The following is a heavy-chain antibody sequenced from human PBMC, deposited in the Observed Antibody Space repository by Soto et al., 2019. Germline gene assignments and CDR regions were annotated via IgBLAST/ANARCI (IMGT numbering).Heavy chain of an antibody. CDR3: ARRATVTTLYDAFDI. CDR2: IYPGDSGT. J-gene: IGHJ3*02. V-gene: IGHV5-51*01. D-gene: IGHD4-17*01. CDR1: GYSFTSYW. Sequence: PGESLKISCKGSGYSFTSYWIGWVRQMPGKGLEWMGIIYPGDSGTRYSPSFQGQVTISADKSISTAYLQWSSLKASDTAMYYCARRATVTTLYDAFDIWGQGTMVTVSS.